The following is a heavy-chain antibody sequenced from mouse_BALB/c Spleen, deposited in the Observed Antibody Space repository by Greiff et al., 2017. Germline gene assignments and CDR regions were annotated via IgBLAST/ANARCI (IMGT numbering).Heavy chain of an antibody. CDR2: ISNGGGST. CDR1: GFTFSSYT. V-gene: IGHV5-12-2*01. D-gene: IGHD1-1*01. J-gene: IGHJ3*01. Sequence: EVQRVESGGGLVQPGGSLKLSCAASGFTFSSYTMSWVRQTPEKRLEWVAYISNGGGSTYYPDTVKGRFTISRDNAKNTLYLQMSSLKSEDTAMYYCARQGYYGSSWFAYWGQGTLVTVSA. CDR3: ARQGYYGSSWFAY.